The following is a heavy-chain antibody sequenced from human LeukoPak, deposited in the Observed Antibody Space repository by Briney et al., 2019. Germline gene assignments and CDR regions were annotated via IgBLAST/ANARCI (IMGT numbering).Heavy chain of an antibody. Sequence: GESLKISCKGSGYSFTAYWIAWVRQMPGRGLEWMGIISPDDSEIRYSPSFRGQVTISADKSTSTAYLQWSRLKASDTAIYYCARHEGSGSYYSYWGQGTLVTVSS. CDR3: ARHEGSGSYYSY. J-gene: IGHJ4*02. D-gene: IGHD1-26*01. CDR2: ISPDDSEI. V-gene: IGHV5-51*01. CDR1: GYSFTAYW.